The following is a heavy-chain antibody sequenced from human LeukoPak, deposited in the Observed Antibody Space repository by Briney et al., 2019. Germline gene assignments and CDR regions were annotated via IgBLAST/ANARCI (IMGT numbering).Heavy chain of an antibody. D-gene: IGHD6-6*01. V-gene: IGHV3-33*01. Sequence: GRSLRLSCAASGFTFSSYGTHWVRQAPGKGLEWVAVIWYDGSNKYYADSVKGRFTISRDNSKNTLYLQMNSLRAEDTAVYYCARDRVVAARPNYYFDYWGQGTLVTVSS. CDR2: IWYDGSNK. CDR3: ARDRVVAARPNYYFDY. J-gene: IGHJ4*02. CDR1: GFTFSSYG.